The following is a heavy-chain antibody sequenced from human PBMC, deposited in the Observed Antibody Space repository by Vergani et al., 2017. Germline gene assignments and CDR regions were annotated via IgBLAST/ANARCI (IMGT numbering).Heavy chain of an antibody. D-gene: IGHD6-19*01. CDR1: GGSISSSSYY. V-gene: IGHV4-39*01. CDR2: IYYSGST. J-gene: IGHJ5*02. CDR3: ARLGVYSSGRSNWFDP. Sequence: QVQLQESGPGLVKPSETLSLTCTVSGGSISSSSYYWGWIRQPPGKGLEWIGSIYYSGSTYYNPSLKSRVTISVDTSKNQFSLKLSSVTAADTAVYYCARLGVYSSGRSNWFDPWGQGTLVTVSS.